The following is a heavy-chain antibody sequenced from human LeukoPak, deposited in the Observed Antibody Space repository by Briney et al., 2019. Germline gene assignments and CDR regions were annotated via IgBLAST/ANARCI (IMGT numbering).Heavy chain of an antibody. D-gene: IGHD6-19*01. CDR2: ISYDGSNK. Sequence: PGRSLRLSCAASGFTFSSYAMHWVRQAPGKGLEWVAVISYDGSNKYYADSVKGRFTISRDNSKNTLYLQMNSLRAEDTAVYYCARDRDSSGAMDVWGQGTTVTVSS. CDR1: GFTFSSYA. V-gene: IGHV3-30-3*01. CDR3: ARDRDSSGAMDV. J-gene: IGHJ6*02.